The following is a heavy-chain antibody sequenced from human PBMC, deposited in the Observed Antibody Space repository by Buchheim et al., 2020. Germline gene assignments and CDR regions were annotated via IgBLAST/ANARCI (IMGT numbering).Heavy chain of an antibody. V-gene: IGHV3-15*01. Sequence: EVQLVESGGDFVKPGGSLRLSCAASGFTFSNVWMSWVRQAPGKGLEWVGRIRSKTDGGTTDYAAPVKGRFTISSDESKTTLYLQMNSLRAEDTAVYYCARVPYSSGWLYYFDYWGQGTL. D-gene: IGHD6-19*01. J-gene: IGHJ4*02. CDR3: ARVPYSSGWLYYFDY. CDR2: IRSKTDGGTT. CDR1: GFTFSNVW.